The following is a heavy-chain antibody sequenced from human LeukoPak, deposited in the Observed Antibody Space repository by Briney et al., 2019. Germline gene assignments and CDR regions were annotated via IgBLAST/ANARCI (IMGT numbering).Heavy chain of an antibody. J-gene: IGHJ4*02. V-gene: IGHV5-51*01. Sequence: GESLKISCKGSGYSFTSYWIGWVRQMPGKGLEWMGIIYPGDSDTRYSPSFQGQVTISADKSISTAYLQWSSLKASDTAIYYCARLTTVVVPAASFDYWGQGTLVTVSS. CDR2: IYPGDSDT. CDR3: ARLTTVVVPAASFDY. D-gene: IGHD2-2*01. CDR1: GYSFTSYW.